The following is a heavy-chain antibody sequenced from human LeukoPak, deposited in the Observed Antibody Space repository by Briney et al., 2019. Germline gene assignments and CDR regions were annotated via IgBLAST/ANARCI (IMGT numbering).Heavy chain of an antibody. D-gene: IGHD5-24*01. CDR2: IWYDGSNK. Sequence: PGGSLRLSCAASGFTFSSSGMHWVRQAPGSGLEWVAVIWYDGSNKYYADSVKGRFTISRDNSKKTLYLQMNSLRAEDTALYYCAKVARDGYNDYWGQGTMVTVSS. CDR1: GFTFSSSG. V-gene: IGHV3-33*06. CDR3: AKVARDGYNDY. J-gene: IGHJ3*01.